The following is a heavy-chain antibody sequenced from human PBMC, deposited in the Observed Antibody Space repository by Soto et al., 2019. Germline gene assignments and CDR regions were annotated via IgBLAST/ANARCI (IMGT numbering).Heavy chain of an antibody. D-gene: IGHD3-22*01. J-gene: IGHJ3*01. CDR2: ISSSSSYI. V-gene: IGHV3-21*01. CDR1: GFTFSSYS. CDR3: ARDPPMGYDSSGPS. Sequence: PGGSLRLSCAASGFTFSSYSMNWVRQAPGKGLEWVSSISSSSSYIYYADSVKGRFTTSRDNAKNSLYLQMNSLRAEDTAVYYCARDPPMGYDSSGPSWGQGTMVTVSS.